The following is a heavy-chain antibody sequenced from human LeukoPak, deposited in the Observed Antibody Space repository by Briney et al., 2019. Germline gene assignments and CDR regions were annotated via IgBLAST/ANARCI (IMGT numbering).Heavy chain of an antibody. V-gene: IGHV3-64D*06. J-gene: IGHJ3*01. Sequence: GGSLRLSCSASGFTFSSYGMHWVRQAPGKGLEYVSGISNFGDSTYYPDSVKGRFTISRDNSKNMLYLQMTTLRPEDTADYYCVEGSDPPLGAFDVWGQGTTVTVSS. CDR2: ISNFGDST. D-gene: IGHD3-16*02. CDR3: VEGSDPPLGAFDV. CDR1: GFTFSSYG.